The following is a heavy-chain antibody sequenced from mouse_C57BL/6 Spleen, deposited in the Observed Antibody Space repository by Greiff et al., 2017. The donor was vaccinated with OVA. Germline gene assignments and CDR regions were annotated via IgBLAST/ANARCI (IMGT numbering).Heavy chain of an antibody. CDR1: GYTFTDYY. CDR2: INPNNGGT. CDR3: ATYDYDEAMDY. V-gene: IGHV1-26*01. D-gene: IGHD2-4*01. Sequence: VQLQQSGPELVKPGASVKISCKASGYTFTDYYMNWVKQSHGKSLEWIGDINPNNGGTSYNQKFKGKATLTVDKSSSTAYMELRSLTSEDSAVYYCATYDYDEAMDYWGQGTSVTVSS. J-gene: IGHJ4*01.